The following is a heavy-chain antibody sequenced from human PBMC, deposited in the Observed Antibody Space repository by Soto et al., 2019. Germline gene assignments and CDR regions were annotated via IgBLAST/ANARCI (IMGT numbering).Heavy chain of an antibody. CDR2: ISGSGGST. CDR1: GFTFSSYA. CDR3: AKPPIAVAGYYYYGMDV. J-gene: IGHJ6*02. Sequence: GGSLRLSCAASGFTFSSYAMSWVRQAPGKGLEWVSAISGSGGSTYYAASVKGRFTISRDNSKNTLYLQMNSLRAEDTAVYYCAKPPIAVAGYYYYGMDVWGQGTTVTVSS. V-gene: IGHV3-23*01. D-gene: IGHD6-19*01.